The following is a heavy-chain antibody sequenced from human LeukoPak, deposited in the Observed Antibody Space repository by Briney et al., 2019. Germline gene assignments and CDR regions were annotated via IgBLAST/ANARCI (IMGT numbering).Heavy chain of an antibody. CDR3: ASGYVWFHTRYFDY. D-gene: IGHD3-10*01. CDR2: INHNGST. CDR1: GGSFSGYY. J-gene: IGHJ4*02. V-gene: IGHV4-34*01. Sequence: PSETLSLTCVVNGGSFSGYYWSWIRQPPGKGLEWIGEINHNGSTNYNPSLKSRVTISVDTSKNQFSLKLSSVTAADTAVYYCASGYVWFHTRYFDYWGQGTLVTVSS.